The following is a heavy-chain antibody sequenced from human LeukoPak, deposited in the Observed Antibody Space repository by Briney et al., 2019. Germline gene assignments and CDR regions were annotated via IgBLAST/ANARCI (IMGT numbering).Heavy chain of an antibody. CDR3: ARANGDLDY. CDR2: INPNSGNR. CDR1: GYTFTRYD. V-gene: IGHV1-8*03. J-gene: IGHJ4*02. Sequence: ASVKVSCKASGYTFTRYDINWVRQATGQGLEWMGWINPNSGNRGYAQKFQGRVTITRDTSINTAYMELSSLRSDDTAVYYCARANGDLDYWGQGTLVPVSS. D-gene: IGHD4-17*01.